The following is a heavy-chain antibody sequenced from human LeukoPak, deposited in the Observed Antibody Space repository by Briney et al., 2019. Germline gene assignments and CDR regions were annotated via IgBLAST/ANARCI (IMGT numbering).Heavy chain of an antibody. CDR2: INPSGGST. CDR3: ARGVAGSYYRPYYYYMDV. Sequence: ASVKVSCKASGYTFTSYYMHWVRQAPGQGLEWMGIINPSGGSTSYAQKFQGRVTMTRDTSTSTVYMELSSLRSEDTAVCYCARGVAGSYYRPYYYYMDVWAKGPRSPSP. D-gene: IGHD3-10*01. V-gene: IGHV1-46*01. CDR1: GYTFTSYY. J-gene: IGHJ6*03.